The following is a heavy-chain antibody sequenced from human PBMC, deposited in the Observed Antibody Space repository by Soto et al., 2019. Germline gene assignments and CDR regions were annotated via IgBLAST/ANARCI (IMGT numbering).Heavy chain of an antibody. V-gene: IGHV1-46*01. CDR3: ARESPATITKYYYYGMDV. D-gene: IGHD5-12*01. Sequence: ASVKVSCKASGYTFTSYYMHWVRQAPGQGLEWMGIINPSGGSTSYAQKFQGRVTMTRDTSTSTVYMELSSLRSEDTAVYYCARESPATITKYYYYGMDVWGQGTTVTSP. J-gene: IGHJ6*02. CDR1: GYTFTSYY. CDR2: INPSGGST.